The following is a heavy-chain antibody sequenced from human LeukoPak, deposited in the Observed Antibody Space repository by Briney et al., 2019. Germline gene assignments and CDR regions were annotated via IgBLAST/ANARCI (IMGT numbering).Heavy chain of an antibody. D-gene: IGHD2-2*01. J-gene: IGHJ4*02. CDR3: VRDPHALDF. Sequence: GGSLRLSCLTSGFTLSTNAMSWVRQAPGKGLEWISGISGSGASTYYADSVKGRFTISRDDSRNTLYLQMNSLRVEDTAVYYCVRDPHALDFWGQGTLVTVSS. CDR2: ISGSGAST. CDR1: GFTLSTNA. V-gene: IGHV3-23*01.